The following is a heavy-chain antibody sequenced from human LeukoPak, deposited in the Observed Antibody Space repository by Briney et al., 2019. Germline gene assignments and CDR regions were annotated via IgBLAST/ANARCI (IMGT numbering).Heavy chain of an antibody. J-gene: IGHJ6*03. CDR3: ASASSSWYGVGVYYYMDV. CDR2: IYHSGST. CDR1: GYSISSGYY. Sequence: PSETLSLTCTVSGYSISSGYYWGWIRQPPGKGLEWIGSIYHSGSTYYNPSLKSRVTISVDTSKNQFSLKLSSVTAADTAVYYCASASSSWYGVGVYYYMDVWGKGTRVTVSS. V-gene: IGHV4-38-2*02. D-gene: IGHD6-13*01.